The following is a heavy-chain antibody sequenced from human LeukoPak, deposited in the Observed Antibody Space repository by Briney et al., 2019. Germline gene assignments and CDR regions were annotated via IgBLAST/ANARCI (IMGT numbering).Heavy chain of an antibody. CDR2: IIPIFGTA. D-gene: IGHD1-20*01. CDR1: GGTLSNYV. Sequence: SVKVSCKASGGTLSNYVISWVRQAPGQGLEWMGGIIPIFGTANYAQKLQGRVTFITDESTSIAYMELSSLRSEDAAVYYCARVLGLFNWNSPLAHWGQGTLVTVSS. CDR3: ARVLGLFNWNSPLAH. V-gene: IGHV1-69*05. J-gene: IGHJ4*02.